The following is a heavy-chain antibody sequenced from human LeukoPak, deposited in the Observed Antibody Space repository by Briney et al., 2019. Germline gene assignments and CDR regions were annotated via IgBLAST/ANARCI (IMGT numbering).Heavy chain of an antibody. J-gene: IGHJ4*02. D-gene: IGHD4-23*01. CDR3: ARNGGNSDFDY. Sequence: PSETLSLTCAVSGGSISSSSGNCWTWVRQPPGKGLEWIGEIYHSGSTNYNPSLKSRVTMLLDKSKNQFSLKLSSVTAADTAVYYCARNGGNSDFDYWGQGALVTVSS. CDR1: GGSISSSSGNC. V-gene: IGHV4-4*02. CDR2: IYHSGST.